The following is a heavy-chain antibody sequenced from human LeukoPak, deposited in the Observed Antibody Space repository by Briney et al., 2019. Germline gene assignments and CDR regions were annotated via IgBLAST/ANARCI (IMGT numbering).Heavy chain of an antibody. CDR2: ISGSGGST. D-gene: IGHD7-27*01. CDR3: ATRSWGYGNY. Sequence: GGSLRLSCAASGFTFSSYSMNWVRQAPGKGLEWVSAISGSGGSTYYADSVKGRFTISRDNSKNTLYLQMNSLRAEDTAVYYCATRSWGYGNYWGQGTLVTVSS. J-gene: IGHJ4*02. V-gene: IGHV3-23*01. CDR1: GFTFSSYS.